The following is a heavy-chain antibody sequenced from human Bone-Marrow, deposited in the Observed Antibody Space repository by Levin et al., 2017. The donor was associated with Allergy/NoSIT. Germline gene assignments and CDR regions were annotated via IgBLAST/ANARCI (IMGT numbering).Heavy chain of an antibody. J-gene: IGHJ5*02. CDR3: SRENGAAMTS. CDR1: GFTFSNYW. V-gene: IGHV3-74*01. D-gene: IGHD2-2*01. Sequence: GGSLRLSCDASGFTFSNYWIHWVRQAPGKGLVWVSRINGDGSWIAYADSVTGRFTISRDNAKNTVFLQMNSLRAEDTAVYFCSRENGAAMTSWGQGTLVTVSS. CDR2: INGDGSWI.